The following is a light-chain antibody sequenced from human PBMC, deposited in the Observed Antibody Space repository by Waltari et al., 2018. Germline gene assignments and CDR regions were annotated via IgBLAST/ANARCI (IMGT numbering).Light chain of an antibody. CDR3: QQSSTNPYT. CDR1: QKIGTY. Sequence: DIQMTQSPSSLSASVGDRVTITCRASQKIGTYLNWYHQKPGKAPNLLISAGSRVHSGVPSRFSGSGSGTDLTLTINRLQAEDFATYYCQQSSTNPYTFGRGTRLEIK. V-gene: IGKV1-39*01. J-gene: IGKJ2*01. CDR2: AGS.